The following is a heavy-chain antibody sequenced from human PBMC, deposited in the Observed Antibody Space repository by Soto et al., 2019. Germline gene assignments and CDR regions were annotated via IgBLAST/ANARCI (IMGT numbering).Heavy chain of an antibody. Sequence: GGSLRLSCAASGSTFSSYAMSWVRQAPGKGLEWVSAISGSGGSTYYADSVKGRFTISRDNSKNTLYLQMNSLRAEDTAVYYCAKDWSGGWYSPLGMDVWGQGTTVTVSS. CDR2: ISGSGGST. CDR1: GSTFSSYA. CDR3: AKDWSGGWYSPLGMDV. J-gene: IGHJ6*02. D-gene: IGHD6-19*01. V-gene: IGHV3-23*01.